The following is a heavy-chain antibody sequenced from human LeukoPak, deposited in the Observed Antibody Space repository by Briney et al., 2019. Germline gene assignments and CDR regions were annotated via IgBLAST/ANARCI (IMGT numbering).Heavy chain of an antibody. D-gene: IGHD7-27*01. CDR3: ARDGGNWGDTDY. CDR1: GYTFTSYH. Sequence: EASVKVSCKASGYTFTSYHIHWVRQAQGQGLEWMGIIDPGYTATTYAQKFQGRLTMTTDTSTSAVYMELSSLRSEDTAVYYCARDGGNWGDTDYWGQGTLVTVSS. V-gene: IGHV1-46*01. CDR2: IDPGYTAT. J-gene: IGHJ4*02.